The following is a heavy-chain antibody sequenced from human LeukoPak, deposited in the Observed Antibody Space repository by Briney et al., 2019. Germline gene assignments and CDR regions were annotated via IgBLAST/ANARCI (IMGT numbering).Heavy chain of an antibody. Sequence: GGSLRLSCAASGFTFSSYAMSWVRQAPGKGLEWVSAISGSGDSTYYADSVKGRFTISRDNSKNTLYLQMNSLRAEDTAVYYCAKTRYGSSGYYSPKASYYYYGMDVWGQGTTVTVSS. J-gene: IGHJ6*02. D-gene: IGHD3-22*01. V-gene: IGHV3-23*01. CDR2: ISGSGDST. CDR3: AKTRYGSSGYYSPKASYYYYGMDV. CDR1: GFTFSSYA.